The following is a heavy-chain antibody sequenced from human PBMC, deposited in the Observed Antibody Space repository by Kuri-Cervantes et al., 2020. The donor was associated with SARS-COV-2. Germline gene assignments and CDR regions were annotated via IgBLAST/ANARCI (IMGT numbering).Heavy chain of an antibody. V-gene: IGHV1-8*03. CDR1: GYTFTNYE. CDR3: ARGDRSYSSSWYGDAFDI. CDR2: MNPNSGNT. Sequence: ASVKVSCKASGYTFTNYEINWVRQATGQGLEWMGWMNPNSGNTGYAQKFQGRVTITRNTSISTAYMELSSLRSEDTAVYYCARGDRSYSSSWYGDAFDIWGQGTMVTVSS. J-gene: IGHJ3*02. D-gene: IGHD6-13*01.